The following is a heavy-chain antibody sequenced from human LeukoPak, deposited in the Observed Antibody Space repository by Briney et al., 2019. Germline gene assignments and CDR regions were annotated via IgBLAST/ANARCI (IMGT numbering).Heavy chain of an antibody. CDR2: ISGSSSDI. V-gene: IGHV3-21*01. CDR3: ARGTNGMDV. D-gene: IGHD1-14*01. CDR1: GLTFSRYS. J-gene: IGHJ6*02. Sequence: PGGSLRLSCAASGLTFSRYSMNWVRQAPGKGLEWVSCISGSSSDIYYADSVKGRFTISRDNAKNSVYLQMNSLRAEDTAVYYCARGTNGMDVWGQGTTVTVS.